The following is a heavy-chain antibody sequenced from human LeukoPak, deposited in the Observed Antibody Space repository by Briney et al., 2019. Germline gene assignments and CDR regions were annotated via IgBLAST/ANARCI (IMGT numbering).Heavy chain of an antibody. J-gene: IGHJ3*02. CDR2: FDPEDGET. D-gene: IGHD6-19*01. Sequence: GSVKVSCKVSGYTLTELSMHWVRQAPGKGPEWMGGFDPEDGETIYAQKFQGRVTMTEDTSTDTAYMELSSLRSEDTAVYYCATSRRLAPARAFDIWGQGTMVTVSS. V-gene: IGHV1-24*01. CDR3: ATSRRLAPARAFDI. CDR1: GYTLTELS.